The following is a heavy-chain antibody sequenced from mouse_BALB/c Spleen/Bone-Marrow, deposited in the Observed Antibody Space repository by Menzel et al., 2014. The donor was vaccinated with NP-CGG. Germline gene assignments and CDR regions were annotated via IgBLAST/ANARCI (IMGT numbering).Heavy chain of an antibody. D-gene: IGHD1-1*01. CDR2: INPFNDGT. CDR3: ARTGNYYGSSFEY. Sequence: EVQLQQSGPELVKPGTSVKMSCKASGYTFTSYVIHWVKQKPGQGLEWIGYINPFNDGTKYNEKFKDKATLTSDKSSNTAYMELSSLTSEDSAVYYCARTGNYYGSSFEYGGQGPTLTVSS. CDR1: GYTFTSYV. V-gene: IGHV1-14*01. J-gene: IGHJ2*01.